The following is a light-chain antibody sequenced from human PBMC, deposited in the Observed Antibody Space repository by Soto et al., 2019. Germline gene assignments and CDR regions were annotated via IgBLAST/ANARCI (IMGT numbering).Light chain of an antibody. CDR3: QQTYSARWT. CDR1: QSVSSN. Sequence: EIVMTQSPATLSVSPGERATLSCRASQSVSSNLAWYQQKPGQAPRLLIYGASTRATGIPARFSGSGSGTEFTLTISSLQSEDFATYFCQQTYSARWTFGQGTKVGI. V-gene: IGKV3D-15*01. CDR2: GAS. J-gene: IGKJ1*01.